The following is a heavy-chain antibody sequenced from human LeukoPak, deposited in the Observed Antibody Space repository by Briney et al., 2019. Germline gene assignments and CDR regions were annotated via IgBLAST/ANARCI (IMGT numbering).Heavy chain of an antibody. Sequence: SVKVSCKASGGTFSSYAISWVRQAPGQGLEWMGVIIPIFGTANYAQKFQGRVTLTTDESTSTAYMELSSLRSEDTAVYYCARAVAMVRGIYDYWGQGTLVTVSS. D-gene: IGHD3-10*01. J-gene: IGHJ4*02. CDR3: ARAVAMVRGIYDY. CDR2: IIPIFGTA. V-gene: IGHV1-69*05. CDR1: GGTFSSYA.